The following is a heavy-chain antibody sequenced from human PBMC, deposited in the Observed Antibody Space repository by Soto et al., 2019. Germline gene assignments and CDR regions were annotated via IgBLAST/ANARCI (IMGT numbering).Heavy chain of an antibody. V-gene: IGHV4-38-2*01. J-gene: IGHJ6*02. CDR3: ARSMYSTSAQLYYGMDV. CDR2: MYHSGIT. Sequence: SEPLSLTCAVSGYSIRSGYFWGWIRQPPGKGLEWIGSMYHSGITYYNLSLKSRVTISVDTSKNQLSLKLSYATAADTAVYYCARSMYSTSAQLYYGMDVWGQGTTVTVSS. CDR1: GYSIRSGYF. D-gene: IGHD6-6*01.